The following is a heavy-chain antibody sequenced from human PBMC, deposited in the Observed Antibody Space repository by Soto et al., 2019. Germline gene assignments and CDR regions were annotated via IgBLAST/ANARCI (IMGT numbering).Heavy chain of an antibody. CDR1: GFTFSNYA. D-gene: IGHD2-2*01. CDR3: AKRPASIITFDY. Sequence: HPGGSLRLSCAASGFTFSNYAMSWVRQAPGKGLEWVSTISGNGGSTYYADSVKGRFTSSRDNSKNMLFLQINSLRVDDSAVYYCAKRPASIITFDYWGQGTPVSVSS. J-gene: IGHJ4*02. CDR2: ISGNGGST. V-gene: IGHV3-23*01.